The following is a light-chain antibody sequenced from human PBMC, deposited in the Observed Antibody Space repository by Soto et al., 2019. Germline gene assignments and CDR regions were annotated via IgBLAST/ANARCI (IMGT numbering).Light chain of an antibody. Sequence: ETVLTQPPATLSLPPGDRATLSCRASRRVSSYLAWYQQKAGQAPRLLIYDASNRAAGTPARFSGSGSGTDFTLTISSLEPEDFAVYYCQQRDNWPWTFGQGTKVEI. V-gene: IGKV3-11*01. J-gene: IGKJ1*01. CDR3: QQRDNWPWT. CDR1: RRVSSY. CDR2: DAS.